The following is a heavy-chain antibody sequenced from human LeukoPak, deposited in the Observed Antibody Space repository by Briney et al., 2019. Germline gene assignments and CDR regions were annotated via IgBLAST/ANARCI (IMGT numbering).Heavy chain of an antibody. CDR3: ARIAAAGSYNWFDP. D-gene: IGHD6-13*01. V-gene: IGHV3-23*01. CDR2: ISGSGGST. CDR1: GFTFSSYA. Sequence: GGSLRLSCAASGFTFSSYAMSWVGQAPGKGLEWVSAISGSGGSTYYADSVKGRFTISRDNSKNTLYLQMNSLRAEDTAVYYCARIAAAGSYNWFDPWGQGTLVTVSS. J-gene: IGHJ5*02.